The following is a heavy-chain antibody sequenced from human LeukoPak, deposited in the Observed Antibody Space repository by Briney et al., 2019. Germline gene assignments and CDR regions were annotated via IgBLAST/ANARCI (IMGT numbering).Heavy chain of an antibody. V-gene: IGHV4-34*01. CDR3: ARGRMLVATIYSGVGY. D-gene: IGHD5-12*01. Sequence: PSETLSLTCAVYGGSFSGYYWSWIRQPPGKGLEWIGEINHSGSTNYNPSLKSRVTISVDTSKNQFSLKLSPVTAADTAVYYCARGRMLVATIYSGVGYWGQGTLVTVSS. J-gene: IGHJ4*02. CDR2: INHSGST. CDR1: GGSFSGYY.